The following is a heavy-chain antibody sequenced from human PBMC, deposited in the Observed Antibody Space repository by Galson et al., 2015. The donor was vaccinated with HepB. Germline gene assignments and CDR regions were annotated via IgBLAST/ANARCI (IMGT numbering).Heavy chain of an antibody. Sequence: SLRLSCAASGFTFSSYGMHWVRQAPGKGLEWVAVISYDGSNKYYADSVKGRFTISRDNSKNTLYLQMNSLRAEDTAVYYCAKGGGYSSSRGLTPLNGDYWGQGTLVTVSS. J-gene: IGHJ4*02. V-gene: IGHV3-30*18. CDR2: ISYDGSNK. CDR3: AKGGGYSSSRGLTPLNGDY. CDR1: GFTFSSYG. D-gene: IGHD6-13*01.